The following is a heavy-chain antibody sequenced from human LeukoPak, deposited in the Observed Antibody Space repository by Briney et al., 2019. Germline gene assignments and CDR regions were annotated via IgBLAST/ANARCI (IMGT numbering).Heavy chain of an antibody. CDR3: AKDXWEXLXXAFDI. Sequence: GGSLRLSCAASGFTFDDYAMHWVRQAPGKGLEWVSGISWNSGSIGYADSVKGRFTISRDNAKNSLYLQMNSLRAEDTALYYCAKDXWEXLXXAFDIWGQGTXVTVSS. J-gene: IGHJ3*02. V-gene: IGHV3-9*01. D-gene: IGHD1-26*01. CDR2: ISWNSGSI. CDR1: GFTFDDYA.